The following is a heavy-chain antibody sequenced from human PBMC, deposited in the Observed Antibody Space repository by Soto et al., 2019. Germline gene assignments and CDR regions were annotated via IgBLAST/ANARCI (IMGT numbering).Heavy chain of an antibody. Sequence: PSETLSLTCAVYGGSFSGYYWSWIRQPPGKGLEWIGEINHSGSTNYNPSLKSRVTMSVDTSKNQLSLKLSSVTAADTAVYYCARGSGYSSGWYYFDYWGQGTLVPVSS. V-gene: IGHV4-34*01. J-gene: IGHJ4*02. CDR2: INHSGST. CDR3: ARGSGYSSGWYYFDY. D-gene: IGHD6-19*01. CDR1: GGSFSGYY.